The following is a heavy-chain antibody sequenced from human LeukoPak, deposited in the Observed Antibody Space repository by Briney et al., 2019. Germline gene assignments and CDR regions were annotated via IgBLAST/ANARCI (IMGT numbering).Heavy chain of an antibody. CDR2: INHSGST. CDR1: GGSFSGYY. V-gene: IGHV4-34*01. D-gene: IGHD5-18*01. J-gene: IGHJ5*02. CDR3: ARRRYSYGSYNWFDP. Sequence: SETLSLTCAVYGGSFSGYYWSWIRQPPGKGLEWIGEINHSGSTNYNPSLKSRVTISVDTSKNQFSLKLSPVTAADTAVYYCARRRYSYGSYNWFDPWGQGTLVTVSS.